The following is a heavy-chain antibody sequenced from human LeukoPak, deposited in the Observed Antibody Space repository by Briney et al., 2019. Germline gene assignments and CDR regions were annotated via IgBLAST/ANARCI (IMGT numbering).Heavy chain of an antibody. CDR3: AKAAGYYYDNSGKVFDY. D-gene: IGHD3-22*01. CDR2: ISGGGGGT. CDR1: GFTFSSHA. V-gene: IGHV3-23*01. J-gene: IGHJ4*02. Sequence: GGSLRLSCAASGFTFSSHAMNWVRQAPGKGLEWVSAISGGGGGTYNADSVKGRFTISRDNSKNTLYLQMNTLRAEDTAVYYCAKAAGYYYDNSGKVFDYWGQGTLVTVSS.